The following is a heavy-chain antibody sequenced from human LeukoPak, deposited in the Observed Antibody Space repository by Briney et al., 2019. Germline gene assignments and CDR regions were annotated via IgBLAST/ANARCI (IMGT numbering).Heavy chain of an antibody. CDR1: GFTFSSYG. J-gene: IGHJ3*02. V-gene: IGHV3-30*18. D-gene: IGHD3-10*01. Sequence: GRSLRLSCAASGFTFSSYGMHWVRQAPGKGLEWVAVISYDGSNKYYADSVKGRFTISRDNSKNTLYLQMNSLRAEDTAVYYCAKGKSYNYYGSGSYYRGDAFDIWGQGTMVTVSS. CDR2: ISYDGSNK. CDR3: AKGKSYNYYGSGSYYRGDAFDI.